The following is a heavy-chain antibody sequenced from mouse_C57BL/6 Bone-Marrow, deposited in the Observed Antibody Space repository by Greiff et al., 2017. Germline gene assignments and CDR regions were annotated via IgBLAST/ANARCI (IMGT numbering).Heavy chain of an antibody. J-gene: IGHJ1*03. D-gene: IGHD2-3*01. CDR3: ARPIYDGYPWCFDV. V-gene: IGHV1-69*01. CDR2: LDPSDSYT. Sequence: QVQLQQPGAELVMPGASVKLSCKASGYTFPSDWMHWVKQRPGQGLEWIGELDPSDSYTNYNQKFKGKSTLTVDKSSSTAYMQLSSLTSEDSAVYDCARPIYDGYPWCFDVWGTGTTVTVSS. CDR1: GYTFPSDW.